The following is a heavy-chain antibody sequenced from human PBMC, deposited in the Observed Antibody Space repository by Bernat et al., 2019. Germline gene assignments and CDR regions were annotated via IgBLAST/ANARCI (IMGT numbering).Heavy chain of an antibody. D-gene: IGHD6-13*01. V-gene: IGHV3-33*01. Sequence: QVQLVESGGGVVQPGRSLRLSCAASGFTFSSYGMHWVRQAPGKGLEWVAVIWYDGSNKYYADSVKGRFTISRDNSKNTLYLQMNSLRAEDTAVYYCVSTYSSSWYEYFQHWGQGTLVTVSS. CDR2: IWYDGSNK. CDR1: GFTFSSYG. J-gene: IGHJ1*01. CDR3: VSTYSSSWYEYFQH.